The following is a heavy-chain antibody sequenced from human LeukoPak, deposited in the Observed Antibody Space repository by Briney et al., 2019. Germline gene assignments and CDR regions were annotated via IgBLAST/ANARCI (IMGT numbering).Heavy chain of an antibody. CDR1: GFTFSSYD. Sequence: PGRSLRLSCAASGFTFSSYDMHWVRQATGKALEWVSAIVTAGDTYYPDSVKGRFTSSRDNAKNSLYLQMNSLRAEDTAVYYCARVGGSLYSYTMDVWGLGTAATVSS. CDR2: IVTAGDT. D-gene: IGHD3-22*01. CDR3: ARVGGSLYSYTMDV. V-gene: IGHV3-13*04. J-gene: IGHJ6*02.